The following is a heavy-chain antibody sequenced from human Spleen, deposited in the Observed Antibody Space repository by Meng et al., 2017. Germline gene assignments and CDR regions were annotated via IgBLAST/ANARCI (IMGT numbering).Heavy chain of an antibody. CDR1: GYSFTSYG. CDR2: INAGSGNT. CDR3: ARTYYYDSNGFLYYFDY. Sequence: QAQLVQSGAEVKKPGASVKVSCKASGYSFTSYGISWVRQAPGQGLEWMGWINAGSGNTKYSEKFQGRVTITRDTSASTANMELSSLRSEDTAVYYCARTYYYDSNGFLYYFDYWGQGTLVTVSS. V-gene: IGHV1-18*01. J-gene: IGHJ4*02. D-gene: IGHD3-22*01.